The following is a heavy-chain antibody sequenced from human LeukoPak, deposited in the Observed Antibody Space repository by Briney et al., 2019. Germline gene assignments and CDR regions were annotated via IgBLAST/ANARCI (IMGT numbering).Heavy chain of an antibody. CDR2: INPSVDST. CDR3: AAKTYGHFVPNFDY. CDR1: GYSFTGNH. J-gene: IGHJ4*02. Sequence: ASVKVSCKASGYSFTGNHMHWVRQAPGQGLEWMGKINPSVDSTSYAQKFQGRVTMTRDTSTSTVYMDLSSLTSEDTAVYYCAAKTYGHFVPNFDYWGQGTLVTVSS. D-gene: IGHD4-17*01. V-gene: IGHV1-46*01.